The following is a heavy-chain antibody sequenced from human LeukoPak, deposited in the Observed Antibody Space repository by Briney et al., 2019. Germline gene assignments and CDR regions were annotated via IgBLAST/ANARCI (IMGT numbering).Heavy chain of an antibody. CDR1: GFTVSSNY. CDR3: ARESSGVGDNGFDP. Sequence: GGSLRLSCAASGFTVSSNYMSWVRQAPGKGLEWVSVIYSGGSTYYADSVKGRFTISRDSSKNTLYLQMNSLRAEDTAVYYCARESSGVGDNGFDPWGEETRVTFSS. D-gene: IGHD3-10*01. V-gene: IGHV3-53*01. J-gene: IGHJ5*02. CDR2: IYSGGST.